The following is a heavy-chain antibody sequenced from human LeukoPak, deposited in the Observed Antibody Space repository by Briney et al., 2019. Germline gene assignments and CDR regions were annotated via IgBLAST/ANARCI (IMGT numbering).Heavy chain of an antibody. Sequence: IXSXYXXXIRQPPGKGLEWIGYIYTSGSTNYNPSLKSRVTISVDTSKNQFSLKLSSVTAADTAVYYCARYSSSSLGAFDIWGQGTMVTVSS. CDR1: IXSXY. CDR2: IYTSGST. CDR3: ARYSSSSLGAFDI. V-gene: IGHV4-4*09. J-gene: IGHJ3*02. D-gene: IGHD6-6*01.